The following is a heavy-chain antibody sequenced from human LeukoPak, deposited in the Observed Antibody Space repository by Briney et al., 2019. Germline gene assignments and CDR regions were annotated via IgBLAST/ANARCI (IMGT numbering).Heavy chain of an antibody. D-gene: IGHD2-21*01. CDR2: IIPIFGTA. V-gene: IGHV1-69*01. Sequence: ASVKVSCKASGGTFSSYAISWVRQAPGQGLEWMGGIIPIFGTANYAQKFQGRVTITADESTSTAYMELSSLRSEDTAVYYCARESGHCYGDNCFYFFDLWGQGFLVTVSS. J-gene: IGHJ4*02. CDR1: GGTFSSYA. CDR3: ARESGHCYGDNCFYFFDL.